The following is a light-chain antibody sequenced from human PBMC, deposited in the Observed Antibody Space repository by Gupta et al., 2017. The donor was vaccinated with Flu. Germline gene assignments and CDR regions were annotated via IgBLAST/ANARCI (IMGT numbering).Light chain of an antibody. J-gene: IGKJ3*01. CDR3: QQYGNSPFT. V-gene: IGKV3-20*01. CDR1: QTVSSGF. CDR2: GAS. Sequence: DRATLSCRASQTVSSGFLAWYQQKPGQAPRLLISGASSRATGIPDRFSGSGSGTDFTLTISRLEPEDFAVYYCQQYGNSPFTFGPGTKVDLK.